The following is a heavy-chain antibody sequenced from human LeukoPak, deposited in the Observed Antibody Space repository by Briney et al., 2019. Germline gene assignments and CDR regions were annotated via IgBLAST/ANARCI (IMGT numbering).Heavy chain of an antibody. V-gene: IGHV1-46*01. D-gene: IGHD2-2*01. CDR1: GYTFTGYY. J-gene: IGHJ4*02. CDR2: IYPSGGTT. CDR3: ARSRIVLGPAPIDH. Sequence: ASVKVSCKASGYTFTGYYMHWVRQAPGQGLEWMGIIYPSGGTTTYAQKFQGRVNMTRDMSTSTVYMELSRLRSEDTAVYYCARSRIVLGPAPIDHWGQGTLVTVSS.